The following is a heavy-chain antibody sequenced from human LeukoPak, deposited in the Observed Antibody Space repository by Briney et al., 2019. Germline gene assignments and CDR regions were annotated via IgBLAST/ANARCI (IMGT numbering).Heavy chain of an antibody. CDR1: GGTFSSYA. Sequence: ASVKVSCKASGGTFSSYAISWVRQAPGQGLEWMGWISAYNGNTNYAQKLQGRVTMTTDTSTSTAYMELRSLRSDDTAVYYCARETQYYYDSSGYYDAFDIWGQGTMVTVSS. V-gene: IGHV1-18*01. CDR2: ISAYNGNT. J-gene: IGHJ3*02. D-gene: IGHD3-22*01. CDR3: ARETQYYYDSSGYYDAFDI.